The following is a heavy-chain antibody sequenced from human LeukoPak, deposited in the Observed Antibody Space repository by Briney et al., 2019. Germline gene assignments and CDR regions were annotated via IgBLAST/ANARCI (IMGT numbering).Heavy chain of an antibody. Sequence: GGSLRLSCEASGVTFSSYVMSWVRQAPGKGLEWVAVISYDGSNKYYADSVKGRFTISRDNSKNTLYLQMNSLRAEDTAVYYCRLIAAAGDDAFDIWGQGTMVTVSS. J-gene: IGHJ3*02. CDR3: RLIAAAGDDAFDI. D-gene: IGHD6-13*01. CDR2: ISYDGSNK. V-gene: IGHV3-30-3*01. CDR1: GVTFSSYV.